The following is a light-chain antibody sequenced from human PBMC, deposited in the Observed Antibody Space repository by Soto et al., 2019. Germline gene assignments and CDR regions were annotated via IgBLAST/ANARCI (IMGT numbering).Light chain of an antibody. V-gene: IGLV2-14*01. CDR2: DVS. Sequence: QYALTQPASVSGSPGQSITISCTGTSSDVGGYNYVSWYQQHPGKAPKLMIYDVSNRPSGISNRVSGSKSGNTASLTISGLQAEDEDDYYCSSYTSSSLYVFGTGTKVTVL. CDR1: SSDVGGYNY. J-gene: IGLJ1*01. CDR3: SSYTSSSLYV.